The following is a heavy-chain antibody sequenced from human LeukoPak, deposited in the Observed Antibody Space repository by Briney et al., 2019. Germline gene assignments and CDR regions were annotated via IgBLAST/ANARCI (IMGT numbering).Heavy chain of an antibody. Sequence: PSETLSLTCTVSGGSISSSSYYWSWIRQPPGKGLEWIGEGDNTGGTKFNPSLKGRVTISADTSNNQFSLKLTSVTAADTAVYYCARNGQSGFSFDPWGQGTLVTVSS. CDR2: GDNTGGT. CDR1: GGSISSSSYY. J-gene: IGHJ5*02. CDR3: ARNGQSGFSFDP. V-gene: IGHV4-39*07. D-gene: IGHD2-8*01.